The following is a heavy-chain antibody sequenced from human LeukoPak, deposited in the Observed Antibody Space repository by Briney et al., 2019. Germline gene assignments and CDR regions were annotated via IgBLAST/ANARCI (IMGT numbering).Heavy chain of an antibody. CDR3: AKENTPFGSSVVKKLGGAFYI. CDR2: ISSSGVIT. Sequence: PGGSLRLSCAASGFTFSSYGMSWVRQAPGKGLEGVSGISSSGVITYYADSVKGRFTISRDNSKNTLFLQMYRLRPEDTAVYYCAKENTPFGSSVVKKLGGAFYIWGQGTRVTVSS. V-gene: IGHV3-23*01. CDR1: GFTFSSYG. D-gene: IGHD2-15*01. J-gene: IGHJ3*02.